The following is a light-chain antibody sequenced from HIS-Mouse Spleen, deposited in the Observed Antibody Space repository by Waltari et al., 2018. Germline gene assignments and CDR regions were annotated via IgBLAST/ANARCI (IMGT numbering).Light chain of an antibody. V-gene: IGKV1-33*01. CDR1: QDISNY. CDR2: DAS. Sequence: DIQMTQSPSPLSASAGDRVTITCQASQDISNYLSWYQQKPGKAPKRLSYDASNLETGVPSRFSGSGSGTDFTFTIISLQPEDIATYYCQQYDNLPLTFGPGTKVDIK. CDR3: QQYDNLPLT. J-gene: IGKJ3*01.